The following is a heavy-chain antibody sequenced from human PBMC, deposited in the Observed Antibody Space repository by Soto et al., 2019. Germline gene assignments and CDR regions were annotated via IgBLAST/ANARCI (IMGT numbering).Heavy chain of an antibody. Sequence: ASVKVSCKASGYTFTSYAMHWVRQAPGQRLEWMGWINAGNGNTKYSQKFQGRVTITRGTSASTAYMELSSLRSEDTAVYYCARSASSARPYYFDYWGQGTLVTVSS. CDR2: INAGNGNT. CDR3: ARSASSARPYYFDY. CDR1: GYTFTSYA. V-gene: IGHV1-3*01. J-gene: IGHJ4*02. D-gene: IGHD6-6*01.